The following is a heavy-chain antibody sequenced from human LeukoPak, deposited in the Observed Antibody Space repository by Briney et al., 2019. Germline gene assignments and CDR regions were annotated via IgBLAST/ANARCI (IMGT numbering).Heavy chain of an antibody. CDR2: ISSSSSTI. J-gene: IGHJ6*03. V-gene: IGHV3-48*04. Sequence: PGGSLRLSCEASGFTFSSYSMNWVRQAPGKGLEWVSYISSSSSTIYYADSVKGRFTISRDNAKSSLYLQMDSLRAEDTAVYYCARDPYSGNYGAYYYYYMDVWGKGTTVTISS. D-gene: IGHD1-26*01. CDR1: GFTFSSYS. CDR3: ARDPYSGNYGAYYYYYMDV.